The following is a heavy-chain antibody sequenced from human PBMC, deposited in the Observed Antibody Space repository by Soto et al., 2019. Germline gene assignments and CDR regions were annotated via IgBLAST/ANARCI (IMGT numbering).Heavy chain of an antibody. CDR3: ARDDSDDYGDYPLYY. CDR2: ISAYNGNT. J-gene: IGHJ4*02. D-gene: IGHD4-17*01. CDR1: GYTFTSYG. Sequence: GASVKVSCKASGYTFTSYGISWVRQAPGQGLEWMGWISAYNGNTNYAQKLQGRVTMTTDTSTSTAYMEPRSLRSDDTAVYYCARDDSDDYGDYPLYYWGQGTLVTVSS. V-gene: IGHV1-18*01.